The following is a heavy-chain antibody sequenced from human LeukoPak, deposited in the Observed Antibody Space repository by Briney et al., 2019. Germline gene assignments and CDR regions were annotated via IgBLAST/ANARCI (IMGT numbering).Heavy chain of an antibody. CDR2: IVPNGGNT. J-gene: IGHJ4*02. V-gene: IGHV3-64*02. D-gene: IGHD3-3*01. CDR1: GFTFSNFG. CDR3: AKGGYYAATDI. Sequence: GRSLRLSCAASGFTFSNFGMHWVRQAPGKGLEYVSAIVPNGGNTYYGDFVRGRFTISRDNSKDTVYLQMDSLRPEDTAVYYCAKGGYYAATDIWGQGALITVSS.